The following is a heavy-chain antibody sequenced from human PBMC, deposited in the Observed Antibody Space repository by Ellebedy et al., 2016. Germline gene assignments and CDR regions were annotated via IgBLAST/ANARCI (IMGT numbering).Heavy chain of an antibody. Sequence: GESLKISXATSGFTFRNFFMSWVRQTPGKGLEWVATISGDGGSTNFADSVKGRFTISRDNAENTLYLQMNSLRAEDTAVYYCARDMQYQLLSGYYYYGMDVWGQGTTVTVSS. CDR3: ARDMQYQLLSGYYYYGMDV. CDR2: ISGDGGST. J-gene: IGHJ6*02. V-gene: IGHV3-23*01. CDR1: GFTFRNFF. D-gene: IGHD2-2*01.